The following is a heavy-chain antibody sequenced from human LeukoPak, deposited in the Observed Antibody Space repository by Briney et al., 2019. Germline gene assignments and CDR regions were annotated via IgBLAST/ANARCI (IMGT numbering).Heavy chain of an antibody. V-gene: IGHV3-33*06. CDR1: GFIFNHHA. J-gene: IGHJ4*02. CDR2: IWSDKSNR. D-gene: IGHD4-11*01. Sequence: GGSLRLSCAASGFIFNHHAMHWVRQAPGKGLQWVAVIWSDKSNRFYVDSVRGRFTISRDDSRKTVYLQMERLTAEDTAIYYCAKDAQRGFDYSNSLEYWGQGALVTVAS. CDR3: AKDAQRGFDYSNSLEY.